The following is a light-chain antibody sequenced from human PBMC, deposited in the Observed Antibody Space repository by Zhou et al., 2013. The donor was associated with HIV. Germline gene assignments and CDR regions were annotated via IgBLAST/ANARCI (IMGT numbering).Light chain of an antibody. CDR2: AAS. V-gene: IGKV1-27*01. Sequence: DFQMTQSPSSLSASVGDRVTITCRASLAISNYLAWYQQKPGRIPKLLIYAASTLQSGVPSRFSGSGSGTDFTLTISSLQPEDFATYYCQQYDSYPWTFGQGTKVEVK. CDR3: QQYDSYPWT. CDR1: LAISNY. J-gene: IGKJ1*01.